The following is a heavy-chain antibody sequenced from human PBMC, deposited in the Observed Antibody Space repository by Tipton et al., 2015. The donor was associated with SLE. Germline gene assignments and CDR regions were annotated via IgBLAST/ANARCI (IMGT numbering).Heavy chain of an antibody. D-gene: IGHD5-18*01. CDR2: IYYSGST. Sequence: TLSLTCTVSGGSISSGGYYWSWIRQHPGKGLEWIGYIYYSGSTYYNPSLKSRVTISVDTSKNQLSLKLSSVTAADTAVYYCARDYSYDAFDIWGQGTMVTVSS. CDR3: ARDYSYDAFDI. J-gene: IGHJ3*02. V-gene: IGHV4-31*03. CDR1: GGSISSGGYY.